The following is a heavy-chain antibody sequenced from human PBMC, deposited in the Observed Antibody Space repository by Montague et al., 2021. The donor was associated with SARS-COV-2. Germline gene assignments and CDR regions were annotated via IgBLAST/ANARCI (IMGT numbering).Heavy chain of an antibody. CDR3: ARGGIGERGFVRFHEVADS. CDR2: INPARGDT. Sequence: SVKVSCKASGYTFSAYYIHWVRQAPGQGPEWMGWINPARGDTNYAQRFQGRVTMTRDMSSTTAYMDLSRLTSDDTAVYYCARGGIGERGFVRFHEVADSWGPGSLVTVSS. V-gene: IGHV1-2*02. D-gene: IGHD3-10*01. J-gene: IGHJ4*02. CDR1: GYTFSAYY.